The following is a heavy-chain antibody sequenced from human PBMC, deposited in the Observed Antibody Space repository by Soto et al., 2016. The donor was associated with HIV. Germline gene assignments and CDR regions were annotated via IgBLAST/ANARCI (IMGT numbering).Heavy chain of an antibody. D-gene: IGHD6-13*01. CDR2: ISGSGDNT. Sequence: EVQLLESGGGLVQPGGSLRLSCVASGFTFSSYGMSWVRQAPGKGLEWVSGISGSGDNTSYADSVKGRFTISRDNSKNTLYLRMNSLRAEDTAVFYCAKDHRYTDKYSSRWYYFYGMDVWGQGTTVTVSS. J-gene: IGHJ6*02. CDR3: AKDHRYTDKYSSRWYYFYGMDV. CDR1: GFTFSSYG. V-gene: IGHV3-23*01.